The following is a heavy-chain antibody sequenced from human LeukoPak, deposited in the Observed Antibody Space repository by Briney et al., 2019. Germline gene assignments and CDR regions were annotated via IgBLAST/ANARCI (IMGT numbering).Heavy chain of an antibody. Sequence: GGSLRLSCAASGFTFSSYWMSWFRKAPGKGLEWVANIKQDGSEKYYVDSVKGRFTISRDNAKNSLYLQMNSLRAEDDTAVYYCARGFGSSIPYSYYYYLDVWGKGTTVTVSS. CDR1: GFTFSSYW. V-gene: IGHV3-7*01. D-gene: IGHD6-6*01. CDR2: IKQDGSEK. CDR3: ARGFGSSIPYSYYYYLDV. J-gene: IGHJ6*03.